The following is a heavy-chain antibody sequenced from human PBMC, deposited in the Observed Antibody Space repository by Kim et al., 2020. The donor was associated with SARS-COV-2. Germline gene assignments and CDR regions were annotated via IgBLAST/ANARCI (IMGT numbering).Heavy chain of an antibody. CDR2: IIPIFGTA. J-gene: IGHJ4*02. CDR1: GGTFSSYA. D-gene: IGHD4-17*01. CDR3: ARDGGDYGAVEGD. V-gene: IGHV1-69*13. Sequence: SVKVSCKASGGTFSSYAISWVRQAPGQGLEWMGGIIPIFGTANYAQKFQGRVTITADESTSTAYMELSSLRSEDTAVYYCARDGGDYGAVEGDWGQGTLVTVSS.